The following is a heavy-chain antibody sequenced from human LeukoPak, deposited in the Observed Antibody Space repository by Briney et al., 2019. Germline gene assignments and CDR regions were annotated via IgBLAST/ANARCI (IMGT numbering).Heavy chain of an antibody. CDR2: INPNSGGT. CDR3: ARDGRTSGGYDYRGCFDY. J-gene: IGHJ4*02. Sequence: ASVKVSCKASGYTFTGYYMHWVRQAPGQGLEWMGWINPNSGGTNYAQKFQGRVTMTRDTAISTAYMELSRLRSDDTAVYYCARDGRTSGGYDYRGCFDYWGQGTLVTVSS. D-gene: IGHD5-12*01. CDR1: GYTFTGYY. V-gene: IGHV1-2*02.